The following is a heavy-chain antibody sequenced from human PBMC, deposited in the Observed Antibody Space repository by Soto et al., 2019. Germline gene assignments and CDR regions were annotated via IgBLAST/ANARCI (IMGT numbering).Heavy chain of an antibody. CDR1: GIIFSNTW. D-gene: IGHD3-22*01. J-gene: IGHJ4*02. V-gene: IGHV3-15*01. CDR3: ARDRYYDSSGTFDY. Sequence: PGGSLRLSCTASGIIFSNTWINWVRQAPGKGLEWVGRIKSNTDGGTTDYAAPVKGRFALSRDDSQNTLYLQMTGLKAEDTAVYYCARDRYYDSSGTFDYWGQGTLVTVSS. CDR2: IKSNTDGGTT.